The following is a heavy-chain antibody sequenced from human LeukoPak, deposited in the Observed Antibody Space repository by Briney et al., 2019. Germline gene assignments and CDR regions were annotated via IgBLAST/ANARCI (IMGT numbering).Heavy chain of an antibody. V-gene: IGHV1-69*13. CDR1: GGTFSTYA. CDR2: IIPIFGTA. CDR3: ARDKSGSYYPRWVFDY. J-gene: IGHJ4*02. Sequence: ASVKVSCKASGGTFSTYAISWVRQAPGQGLEWMGGIIPIFGTANYAQKFQGRVTITAGESTSTAYMQLSSLRSEDTAVYYCARDKSGSYYPRWVFDYWGQGTLVTVSS. D-gene: IGHD1-26*01.